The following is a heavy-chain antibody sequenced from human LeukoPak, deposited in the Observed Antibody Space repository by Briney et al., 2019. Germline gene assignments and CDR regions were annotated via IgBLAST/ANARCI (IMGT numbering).Heavy chain of an antibody. J-gene: IGHJ4*02. CDR2: IKQDGSEK. CDR1: GLTFSNHW. CDR3: TRDTGLTIFGPRFDY. V-gene: IGHV3-7*01. D-gene: IGHD3-3*01. Sequence: PGGSLRLSCAVSGLTFSNHWMSWVRQAPGKGLEWVANIKQDGSEKYYVDSVEGRFTISRDNAKNSLYLQMNSLRAEDTAVYYCTRDTGLTIFGPRFDYWGQGTLVTVSS.